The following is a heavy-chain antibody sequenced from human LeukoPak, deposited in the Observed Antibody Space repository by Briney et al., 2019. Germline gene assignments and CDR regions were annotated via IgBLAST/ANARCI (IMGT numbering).Heavy chain of an antibody. D-gene: IGHD5-18*01. CDR1: GFTFSSYV. CDR2: ISYDGSNE. CDR3: ARDRWIQLWRPYDAFDI. V-gene: IGHV3-30*04. Sequence: GGSLRLSCAASGFTFSSYVMHWVRQAPGKGLEWVAIISYDGSNEYYADSVKGRFTISRDNSKNTLYLQMNSLRAEDTAVYYCARDRWIQLWRPYDAFDIWGQGTMVTVSS. J-gene: IGHJ3*02.